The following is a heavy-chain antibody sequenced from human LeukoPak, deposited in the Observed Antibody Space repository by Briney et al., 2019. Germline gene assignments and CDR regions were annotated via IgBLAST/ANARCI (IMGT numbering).Heavy chain of an antibody. V-gene: IGHV3-53*01. J-gene: IGHJ4*02. CDR1: GFSVRGNY. D-gene: IGHD6-19*01. Sequence: RGGSVRLFCAVCGFSVRGNYMRWVRQSTGKGLEWVSVMYSTGSTDYADSVKGRFTISRDNSKNTLYLQMNSLRTEDTAVYYCAREGGPYSSTLRGCWGQGTLVTVSS. CDR3: AREGGPYSSTLRGC. CDR2: MYSTGST.